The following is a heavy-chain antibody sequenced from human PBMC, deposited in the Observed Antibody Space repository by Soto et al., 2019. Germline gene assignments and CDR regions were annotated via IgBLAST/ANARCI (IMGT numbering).Heavy chain of an antibody. J-gene: IGHJ5*02. V-gene: IGHV4-59*01. CDR1: GGSISSYY. D-gene: IGHD2-15*01. CDR3: ARDIVVVVADTGHNYTWFDP. Sequence: SETLSLTCTVSGGSISSYYWSWIRQPPGKGLEWIGYIYYSGSTNYNPSLKSRLTISVDTSKNQFSLKLSSVTAADTAVYYCARDIVVVVADTGHNYTWFDPWGQGTLVPVSS. CDR2: IYYSGST.